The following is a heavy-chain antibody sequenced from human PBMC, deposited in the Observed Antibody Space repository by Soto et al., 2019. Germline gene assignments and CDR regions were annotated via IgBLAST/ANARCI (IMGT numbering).Heavy chain of an antibody. CDR3: ASDLQNDSHSGYNWNPPEIYEYYGMDX. V-gene: IGHV3-30-3*01. J-gene: IGHJ6*02. CDR2: ISYDGSNK. CDR1: GFTFSSYA. D-gene: IGHD1-20*01. Sequence: GGSLRLSCAASGFTFSSYAMHWVRQAPGKGLEWVSVISYDGSNKYYADSVKGRFTISRDISNNTLYLQMNSLRAEDTAVYYCASDLQNDSHSGYNWNPPEIYEYYGMDXWGQGTTVTVS.